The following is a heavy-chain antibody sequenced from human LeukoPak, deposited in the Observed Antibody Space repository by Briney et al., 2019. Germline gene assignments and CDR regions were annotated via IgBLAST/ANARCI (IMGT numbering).Heavy chain of an antibody. Sequence: GESLKISCKGSGYSFTSYWIGWVRQLPGKGLKWMGIFYPGDSDYRYSPSFQGQVTISADKSISTAYLQWSSLKASDTAMYYCARLGAPIDYYDSSGYCDFGGQGPVVSVP. CDR1: GYSFTSYW. V-gene: IGHV5-51*01. J-gene: IGHJ4*02. CDR2: FYPGDSDY. D-gene: IGHD3-22*01. CDR3: ARLGAPIDYYDSSGYCDF.